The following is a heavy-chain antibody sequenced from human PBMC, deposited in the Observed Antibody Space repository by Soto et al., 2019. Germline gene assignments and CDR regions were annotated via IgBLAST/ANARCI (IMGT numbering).Heavy chain of an antibody. Sequence: EVQLVESGGGLIQPGGSLRLSCAASGFTVSSNYMSWVRQAPGKGLEWVSVIYSGGSTYYADSVKGRFTISRDNSKNTMYLQMNILRAEDTAVYYCARITASDAFDIWGQGTMVTVSS. J-gene: IGHJ3*02. CDR3: ARITASDAFDI. CDR2: IYSGGST. CDR1: GFTVSSNY. D-gene: IGHD1-20*01. V-gene: IGHV3-53*01.